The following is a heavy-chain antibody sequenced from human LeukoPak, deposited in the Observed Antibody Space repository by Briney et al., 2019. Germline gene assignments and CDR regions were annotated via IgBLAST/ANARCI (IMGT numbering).Heavy chain of an antibody. Sequence: GESLKISCKGSGYSFTSYWISWVRQMPGKGLEWMGRIDPSDSYTNYSPSFQGHVTISADKSISTAYLQWSSLKASDTAMYYCARLHYYDILTGYLYYFDYWGQGTLVTVSS. CDR3: ARLHYYDILTGYLYYFDY. V-gene: IGHV5-10-1*01. J-gene: IGHJ4*02. CDR2: IDPSDSYT. CDR1: GYSFTSYW. D-gene: IGHD3-9*01.